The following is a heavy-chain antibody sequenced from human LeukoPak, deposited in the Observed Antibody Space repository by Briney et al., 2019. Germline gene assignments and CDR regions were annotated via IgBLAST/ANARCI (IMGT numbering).Heavy chain of an antibody. CDR1: GGSISSYY. V-gene: IGHV4-59*01. CDR3: ARVHSAGEADFDY. CDR2: IYYSGST. J-gene: IGHJ4*02. D-gene: IGHD6-13*01. Sequence: SETLSLTCTVSGGSISSYYWSWIRQPPGKGLEWIGYIYYSGSTNYNPSLKSRVTISVDTSKNQFSLKLSSVTAADTAVYYCARVHSAGEADFDYWGQGTLVTVSS.